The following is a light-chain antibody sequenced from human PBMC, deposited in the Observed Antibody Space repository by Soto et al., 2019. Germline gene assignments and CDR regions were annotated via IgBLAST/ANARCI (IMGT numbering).Light chain of an antibody. CDR1: SSNIGNNY. CDR3: GTWDSSLSAGQ. CDR2: DNN. Sequence: QSVLTQPPSVSAAPGQKVTISCSGSSSNIGNNYVSWYQQLPGTAPKLLIYDNNKRPSGIPDRFSGSKSGTSATLGITGLRTGDEADYYCGTWDSSLSAGQFGGGTQLTVL. J-gene: IGLJ2*01. V-gene: IGLV1-51*01.